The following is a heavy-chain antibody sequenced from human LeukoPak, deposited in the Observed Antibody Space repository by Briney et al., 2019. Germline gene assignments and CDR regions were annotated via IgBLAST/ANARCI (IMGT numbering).Heavy chain of an antibody. J-gene: IGHJ4*02. V-gene: IGHV3-21*01. CDR1: GFTFSSYS. Sequence: GGSLRLSCAASGFTFSSYSMNWVRQAPGKGLEWVSSISSSSSYIYYADSVKGRFTISRDNAKNSLYLQMNSLRAEDTAVYYCARGGNTYYDFWSGYTIDYWGQGTLVTVSS. D-gene: IGHD3-3*01. CDR2: ISSSSSYI. CDR3: ARGGNTYYDFWSGYTIDY.